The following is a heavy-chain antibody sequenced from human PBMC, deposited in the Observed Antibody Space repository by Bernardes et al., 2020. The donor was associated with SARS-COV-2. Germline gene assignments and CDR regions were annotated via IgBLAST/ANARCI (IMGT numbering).Heavy chain of an antibody. V-gene: IGHV3-74*01. Sequence: GGSLRLSCAASGFTFGSYWLYWVRQAPGKGLMWVSLINPDETTTNYVDSVRGRFTISRDNAKNTLYLQMNSLRAEDTAVYYCARDNNLNFDYLGQGALVTVSA. CDR2: INPDETTT. CDR3: ARDNNLNFDY. CDR1: GFTFGSYW. J-gene: IGHJ4*02. D-gene: IGHD1-20*01.